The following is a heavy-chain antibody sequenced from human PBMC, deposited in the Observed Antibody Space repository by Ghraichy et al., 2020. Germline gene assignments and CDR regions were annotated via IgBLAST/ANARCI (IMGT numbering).Heavy chain of an antibody. CDR1: GFTFSSHW. CDR2: IKSDGSDN. CDR3: ARDPYGDYKYGGTDY. D-gene: IGHD4-17*01. Sequence: GGSLRLSCAASGFTFSSHWMSWVRQAPGKGLEWVASIKSDGSDNFYVDSVKGRFTISRDNAKNSVSLEMNSLRVEDTAVYYCARDPYGDYKYGGTDYWGQGTLGSVSS. V-gene: IGHV3-7*01. J-gene: IGHJ4*02.